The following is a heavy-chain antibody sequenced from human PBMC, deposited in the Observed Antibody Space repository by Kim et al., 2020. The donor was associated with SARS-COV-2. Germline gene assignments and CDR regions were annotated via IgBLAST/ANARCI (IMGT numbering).Heavy chain of an antibody. CDR1: GGSISSYY. D-gene: IGHD3-3*01. J-gene: IGHJ4*02. CDR2: IYYSGST. CDR3: ARERRYYDFWSGYPHTLFDY. V-gene: IGHV4-59*13. Sequence: SETLSLTCTVSGGSISSYYWSWIRQPPGKGLEWIGYIYYSGSTNYNPSLKSRVTISVDTSKNQFSLKLSSVTAADTAVYYCARERRYYDFWSGYPHTLFDYWGQGTLVTVSS.